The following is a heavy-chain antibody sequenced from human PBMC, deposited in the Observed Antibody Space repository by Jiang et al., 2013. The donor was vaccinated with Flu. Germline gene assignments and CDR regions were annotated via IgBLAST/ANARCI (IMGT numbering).Heavy chain of an antibody. V-gene: IGHV2-26*01. CDR1: GFSLSNARMG. CDR2: IFSNDEK. D-gene: IGHD3-22*01. Sequence: KPTQTLTLTCTVSGFSLSNARMGVSWIRQPPGKALEWLAHIFSNDEKSYSTSLKSRLTISKDTSKSQVVLTMTNMDPVDTATYYCARMGGSSGYWVNAFDIWGQGTMVTVSS. J-gene: IGHJ3*02. CDR3: ARMGGSSGYWVNAFDI.